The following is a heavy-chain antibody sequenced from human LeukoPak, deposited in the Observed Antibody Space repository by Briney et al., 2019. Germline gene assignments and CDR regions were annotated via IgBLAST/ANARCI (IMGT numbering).Heavy chain of an antibody. CDR2: IKQDGSER. V-gene: IGHV3-7*01. D-gene: IGHD3-10*01. CDR3: ARPLMYYYGSETYFWFDP. Sequence: PGGSLRLSCAASGFTFTTYWVGWVRQAPGKGLEWVANIKQDGSERYYGDSVKGRFTISRDNAKNSLSLQMNSLRAEDTAVYYCARPLMYYYGSETYFWFDPWGQGTLVTVSS. J-gene: IGHJ5*02. CDR1: GFTFTTYW.